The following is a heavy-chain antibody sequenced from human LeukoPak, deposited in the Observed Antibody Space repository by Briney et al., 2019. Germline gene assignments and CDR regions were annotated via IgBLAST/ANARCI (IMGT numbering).Heavy chain of an antibody. D-gene: IGHD1-1*01. CDR2: IPYSGST. CDR1: GASISRYY. Sequence: SETLSLTCTVSGASISRYYWSWIRQPPGKGLEWIAYIPYSGSTNYNPSLKSRVTISVDTSKNQFSLKLSSVTAADTAVYYCARYPGTNYGMDVWGQGTTVTVSS. V-gene: IGHV4-59*01. J-gene: IGHJ6*02. CDR3: ARYPGTNYGMDV.